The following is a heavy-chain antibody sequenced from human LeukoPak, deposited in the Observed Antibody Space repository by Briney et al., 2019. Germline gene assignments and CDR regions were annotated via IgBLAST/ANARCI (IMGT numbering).Heavy chain of an antibody. J-gene: IGHJ3*01. D-gene: IGHD2-2*01. V-gene: IGHV3-7*01. CDR3: AREGDIVVLPAAIGTAWDAFDL. CDR2: IKQDGSER. Sequence: GGSLRLSCAASGFTCSDYWMSWVRQAPGKGLEWVANIKQDGSERYYVDSVKGRFTISRDNAKNSLHLQMNSLRVEDTAVYYCAREGDIVVLPAAIGTAWDAFDLWGHGTMVTVSS. CDR1: GFTCSDYW.